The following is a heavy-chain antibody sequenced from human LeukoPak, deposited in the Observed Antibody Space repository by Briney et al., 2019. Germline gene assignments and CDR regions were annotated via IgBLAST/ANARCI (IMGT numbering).Heavy chain of an antibody. J-gene: IGHJ6*03. CDR3: ARDVGGTPPYYYYYMDI. V-gene: IGHV4-30-2*06. CDR2: INRGGSA. CDR1: GDSISSTHYY. D-gene: IGHD3-16*01. Sequence: SQTLSLTCTVSGDSISSTHYYWNWIRQSPGKGLEWIAYINRGGSAYYNPSLESRVTISVDTSKNQFSLKVNSVTAADTAIYYCARDVGGTPPYYYYYMDIWGEGTTVTVSS.